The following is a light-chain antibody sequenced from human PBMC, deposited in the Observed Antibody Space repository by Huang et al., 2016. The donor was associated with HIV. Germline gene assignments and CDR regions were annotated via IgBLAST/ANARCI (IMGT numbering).Light chain of an antibody. V-gene: IGKV3-11*01. Sequence: EVVLTQSPPTLSLFPGEKATLSCRARQTIGTYVAWYQQRPGEGPRLLIYDGSKRAAGVPARISGAGSGTTFTLSMSGLESEDFGVYYCQQRRSWPLTFGGGTKVEV. J-gene: IGKJ4*01. CDR1: QTIGTY. CDR3: QQRRSWPLT. CDR2: DGS.